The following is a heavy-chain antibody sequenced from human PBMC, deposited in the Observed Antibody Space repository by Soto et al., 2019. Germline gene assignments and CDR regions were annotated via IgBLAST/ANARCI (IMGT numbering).Heavy chain of an antibody. CDR3: ARGRSPDI. CDR2: MKQDGSEK. V-gene: IGHV3-7*01. CDR1: GFTFSSNW. Sequence: EVQLVESGGGLVQPGGSLRLSCVVSGFTFSSNWMSWVRRAPGRGVEWVANMKQDGSEKHYVDSVKGRFTISRDNARNSLYLQMNSLRGEDTAVYYCARGRSPDIWGQGTMVTVSS. J-gene: IGHJ3*02.